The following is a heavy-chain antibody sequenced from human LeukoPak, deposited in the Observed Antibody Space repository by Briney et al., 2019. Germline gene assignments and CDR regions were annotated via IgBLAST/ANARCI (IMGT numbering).Heavy chain of an antibody. Sequence: PGGSLRLSCVASGFTFSSRDWMTWVRQAPEKGLEWVANIKQDGSEKNYVDSVKGRFTISRDNAKNSVDLQMNSLRAEDTAVYYCARNSPYYYDSSGYLDYWGQGTLVTVSS. CDR3: ARNSPYYYDSSGYLDY. CDR1: GFTFSSRDW. V-gene: IGHV3-7*01. J-gene: IGHJ4*02. D-gene: IGHD3-22*01. CDR2: IKQDGSEK.